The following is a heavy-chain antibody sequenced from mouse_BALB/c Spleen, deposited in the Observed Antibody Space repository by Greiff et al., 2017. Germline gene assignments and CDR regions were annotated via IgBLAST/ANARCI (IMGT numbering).Heavy chain of an antibody. J-gene: IGHJ4*01. CDR1: GYSLTSYG. Sequence: VQLVQSGPGLVQPSQTLSITCTASGYSLTSYGVHWVRQSPGKGLEWLGVIWSGGSTDYNAAFISRLSISKDNSKSQVFFKMNSLQANDTAIYYCAKAYYGNAMDYWGQGTSVTVSS. D-gene: IGHD2-10*01. CDR3: AKAYYGNAMDY. CDR2: IWSGGST. V-gene: IGHV2-2*02.